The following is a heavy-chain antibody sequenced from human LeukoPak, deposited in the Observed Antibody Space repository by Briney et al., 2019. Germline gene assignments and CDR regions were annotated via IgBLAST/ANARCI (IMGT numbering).Heavy chain of an antibody. CDR1: GFTFSSYW. J-gene: IGHJ4*02. Sequence: GGSLRLSCAASGFTFSSYWMSWVRQAPGQGLEWVANIKEDGSEKHYVDSVKGRFTISRDNAKKSVYLQMNSLRAEDTAVYYCAKDEVGGAFNYWGQGTLVTVSS. CDR3: AKDEVGGAFNY. CDR2: IKEDGSEK. D-gene: IGHD3-16*01. V-gene: IGHV3-7*01.